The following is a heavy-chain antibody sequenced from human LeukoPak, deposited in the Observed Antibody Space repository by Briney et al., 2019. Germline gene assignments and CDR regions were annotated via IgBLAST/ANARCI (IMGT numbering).Heavy chain of an antibody. CDR2: IYTSGST. CDR1: GGSISSYY. CDR3: ARDRVAAAGTWYFDY. Sequence: SETLSLTCTVSGGSISSYYWSWIRQPAGKGLEWIGRIYTSGSTNYNPSLKSRVTMSVDTSKNQFSLKLSSVTAADTAVYYCARDRVAAAGTWYFDYWGQGTLVTVSS. V-gene: IGHV4-4*07. D-gene: IGHD6-13*01. J-gene: IGHJ4*02.